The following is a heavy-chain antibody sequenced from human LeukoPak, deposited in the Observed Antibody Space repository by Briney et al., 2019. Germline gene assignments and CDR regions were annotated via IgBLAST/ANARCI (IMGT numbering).Heavy chain of an antibody. V-gene: IGHV4-59*08. J-gene: IGHJ3*02. CDR1: GGSISSYY. D-gene: IGHD2-2*01. Sequence: SETLSLTCTVSGGSISSYYWSWIRQPPGKGLEWIGYIYYSGSTNYNPSLKSRVTISVDTSKNQFSLKLSSVTAADTAVYYCARGKAMRPGAFDIWGQGTMVTVSS. CDR3: ARGKAMRPGAFDI. CDR2: IYYSGST.